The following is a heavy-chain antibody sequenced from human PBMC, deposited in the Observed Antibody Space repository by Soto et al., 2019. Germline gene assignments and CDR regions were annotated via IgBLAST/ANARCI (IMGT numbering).Heavy chain of an antibody. CDR1: GSTRTELS. D-gene: IGHD2-2*01. J-gene: IGHJ4*02. Sequence: SGKISSKVSGSTRTELSMHWVRQAPGKGLEWMGGFDHEDGETVYDQKFEGRVTMTEDISTDTAYMELSRLRSEATAVYYCATDIVVVPVTLWGQGTLVTV. CDR3: ATDIVVVPVTL. CDR2: FDHEDGET. V-gene: IGHV1-24*01.